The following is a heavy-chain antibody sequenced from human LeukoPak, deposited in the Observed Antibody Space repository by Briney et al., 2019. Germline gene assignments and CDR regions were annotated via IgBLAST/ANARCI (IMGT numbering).Heavy chain of an antibody. Sequence: TSETLSLTCAVSGGSINRDNWWTWVRQPPGKGLEWIGEVYYTGNTHYNPSLQSRVTISVDKSKNQFSLDLSSVTAADTAVYYCARDWDGRDSDRSGYYPRWFDPWGQGTLVTVFS. J-gene: IGHJ5*02. CDR2: VYYTGNT. CDR1: GGSINRDNW. CDR3: ARDWDGRDSDRSGYYPRWFDP. D-gene: IGHD3-22*01. V-gene: IGHV4-4*02.